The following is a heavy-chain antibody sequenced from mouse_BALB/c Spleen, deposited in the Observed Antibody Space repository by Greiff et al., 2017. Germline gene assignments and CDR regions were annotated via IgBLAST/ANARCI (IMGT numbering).Heavy chain of an antibody. J-gene: IGHJ4*01. CDR3: ARASGSAMDY. CDR2: ISSGGSYT. Sequence: EVQGVESGGGLVKPGGSLKLSCAASGFAFSSYDMSWVRQTPEKRLEWVAYISSGGSYTYYPDSVKGRFTISRDNAKNTLYLQMSSLKSEDTAMYYCARASGSAMDYWGQGTSVTVSS. V-gene: IGHV5-12-1*01. D-gene: IGHD6-1*01. CDR1: GFAFSSYD.